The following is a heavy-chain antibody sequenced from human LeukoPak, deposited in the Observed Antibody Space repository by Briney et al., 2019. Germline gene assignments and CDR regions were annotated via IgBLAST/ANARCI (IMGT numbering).Heavy chain of an antibody. J-gene: IGHJ4*02. Sequence: ASLKLSCKASGYTFSSYYIHWVRQAPGQGLEWMGIIDPSGGNTNYAQKLQGRVTMTRDTSTSTVYMELSSLRSEDTAVYYCARRGDCSGSSCFFDYWGQGTLVTVSS. CDR2: IDPSGGNT. V-gene: IGHV1-46*01. CDR1: GYTFSSYY. CDR3: ARRGDCSGSSCFFDY. D-gene: IGHD2-15*01.